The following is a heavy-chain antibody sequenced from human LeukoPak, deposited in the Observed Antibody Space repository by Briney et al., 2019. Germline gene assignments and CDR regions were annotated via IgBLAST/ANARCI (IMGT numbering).Heavy chain of an antibody. CDR2: ILSASSPI. Sequence: PGGSLRLSCAASGFTFSRYTMNWVRQAPGKGLEWISYILSASSPIYYADSVKGRLAISRDDAKNSLYLQMSSLRAEDTAVYYCARGAGTIAARPSPRGDAFDIWGQGTMVTVSS. J-gene: IGHJ3*02. V-gene: IGHV3-48*01. D-gene: IGHD6-6*01. CDR3: ARGAGTIAARPSPRGDAFDI. CDR1: GFTFSRYT.